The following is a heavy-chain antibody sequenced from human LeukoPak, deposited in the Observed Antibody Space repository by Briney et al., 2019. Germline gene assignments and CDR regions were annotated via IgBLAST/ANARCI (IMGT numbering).Heavy chain of an antibody. CDR1: GGSFSGYY. V-gene: IGHV4-34*01. D-gene: IGHD5-12*01. CDR2: INHSGST. CDR3: ARASASLRDGYNLGHFDY. Sequence: SETLSLTCAVYGGSFSGYYWSWIRQPPGKGLEWIGEINHSGSTNYNPSLKSRVTISVDTSKNQFSLKLSSVTAADTAVYYCARASASLRDGYNLGHFDYWGQGTLVTASS. J-gene: IGHJ4*02.